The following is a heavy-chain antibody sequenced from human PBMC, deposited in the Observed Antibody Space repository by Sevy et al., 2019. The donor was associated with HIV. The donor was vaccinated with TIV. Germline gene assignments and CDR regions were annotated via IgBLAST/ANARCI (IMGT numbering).Heavy chain of an antibody. CDR2: PNPNGDVT. V-gene: IGHV1-2*02. Sequence: ASVKVSCKTSGYKFTDYYIHWVRQAPGQGLEWLGWPNPNGDVTKSAQKFHGRVTMTKDRSTNTAYLELSGLRSDDTAVYFCARDQEYCSTSTNTCYSGLDSWVQGTLVTVSS. CDR3: ARDQEYCSTSTNTCYSGLDS. J-gene: IGHJ4*02. D-gene: IGHD2-2*01. CDR1: GYKFTDYY.